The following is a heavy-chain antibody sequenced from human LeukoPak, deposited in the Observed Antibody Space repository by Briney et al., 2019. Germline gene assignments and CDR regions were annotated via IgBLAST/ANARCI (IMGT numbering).Heavy chain of an antibody. D-gene: IGHD3-3*02. CDR3: ARGGDSKHLVN. Sequence: SETLSLTCAVSGYSISSSNWWSWIRQPPGKGLEWIGYIYYSGSTNYNPSLKSRVTISVDTSKNQFSLNLSSVTAADTAVYYCARGGDSKHLVNWGQGTLVTVSS. V-gene: IGHV4-28*03. J-gene: IGHJ4*02. CDR2: IYYSGST. CDR1: GYSISSSNW.